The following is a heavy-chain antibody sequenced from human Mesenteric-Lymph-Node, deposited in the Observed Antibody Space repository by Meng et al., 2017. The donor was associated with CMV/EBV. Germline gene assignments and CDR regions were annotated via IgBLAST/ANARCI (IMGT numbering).Heavy chain of an antibody. V-gene: IGHV3-23*03. Sequence: GESLKISCAASGFTFSTYTMNWVRQAPGKGLEWVSVIYSGGSSTHYADSVKGRFTISRDNSKDTLYLQMNSLRAEDTAVYYCAKPFLRGQLYYYYGMDVWGQGTTVTVSS. CDR3: AKPFLRGQLYYYYGMDV. J-gene: IGHJ6*02. D-gene: IGHD1-1*01. CDR2: IYSGGSST. CDR1: GFTFSTYT.